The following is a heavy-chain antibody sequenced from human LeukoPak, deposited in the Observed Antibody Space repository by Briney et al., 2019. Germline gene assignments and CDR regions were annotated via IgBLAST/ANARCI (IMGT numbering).Heavy chain of an antibody. CDR3: ARHRLFDSSGYYYDFDY. CDR1: GYSINSGYF. V-gene: IGHV4-38-2*01. Sequence: PSETLSLTCAVSGYSINSGYFWGWIRQPPGKGLEYIGSMYHSGSTYHNPSLKSRVTISVDTSKNQFSLKLTSVTAADTAVYYCARHRLFDSSGYYYDFDYWGQGTLVTVPS. CDR2: MYHSGST. D-gene: IGHD3-22*01. J-gene: IGHJ4*02.